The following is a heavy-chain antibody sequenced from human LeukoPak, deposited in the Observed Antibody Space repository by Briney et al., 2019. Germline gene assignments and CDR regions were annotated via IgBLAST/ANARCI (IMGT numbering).Heavy chain of an antibody. CDR1: GGSISSYY. Sequence: PSETLSLTCTVSGGSISSYYWSWIRHPAGKGLEWIGRIYTSGSTNYNPSLKSRVTMSVDTSKNQFSLKLSSVTAADTAVYYCAREENYDFWSGYFDYWGQGTLVTVSS. J-gene: IGHJ4*02. D-gene: IGHD3-3*01. CDR2: IYTSGST. CDR3: AREENYDFWSGYFDY. V-gene: IGHV4-4*07.